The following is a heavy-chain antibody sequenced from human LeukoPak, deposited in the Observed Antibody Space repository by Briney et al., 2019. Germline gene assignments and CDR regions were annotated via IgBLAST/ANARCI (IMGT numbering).Heavy chain of an antibody. CDR2: ISSSSSTI. Sequence: PGGSLRLSCAASGFTFSSYSMDWVRQAPGKGLEWVSYISSSSSTIYYADSVKGRFTISRDNAKNSLYLQMNSLRAEDTAVYYCAREVAGKPGDYWGQGTLVTVSS. J-gene: IGHJ4*02. CDR3: AREVAGKPGDY. CDR1: GFTFSSYS. V-gene: IGHV3-48*04. D-gene: IGHD6-19*01.